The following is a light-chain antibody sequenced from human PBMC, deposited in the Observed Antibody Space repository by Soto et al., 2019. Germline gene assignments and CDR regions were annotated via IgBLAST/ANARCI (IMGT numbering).Light chain of an antibody. CDR1: NSDIGSYNY. CDR3: SSYTPTTPWV. V-gene: IGLV2-14*01. CDR2: EVT. J-gene: IGLJ3*02. Sequence: QLVLTQPASVSGTPGQSITISCTGTNSDIGSYNYVSWYQQSPGKAPKLIISEVTNRPSGISSRFSGSKSGNTASLAISGLQAEDEADYYCSSYTPTTPWVFGGGTKLTVL.